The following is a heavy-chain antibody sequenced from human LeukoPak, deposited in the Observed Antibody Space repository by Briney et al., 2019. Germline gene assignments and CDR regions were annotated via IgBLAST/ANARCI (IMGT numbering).Heavy chain of an antibody. Sequence: ASVKVSCKASGYTFTSYGISWVRQAPGQGLEWMGWISAYNGNTNYAQKLQGRVTITTDTSTSTAYMELRSLRSDDTAVYYCARDSCSGSCYDYWGQGTLVTVSS. CDR1: GYTFTSYG. D-gene: IGHD1-26*01. V-gene: IGHV1-18*01. CDR2: ISAYNGNT. CDR3: ARDSCSGSCYDY. J-gene: IGHJ4*02.